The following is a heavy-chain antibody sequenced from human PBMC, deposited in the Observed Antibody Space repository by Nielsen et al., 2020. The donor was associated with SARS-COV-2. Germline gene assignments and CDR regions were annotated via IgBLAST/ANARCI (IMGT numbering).Heavy chain of an antibody. CDR3: ARDHGSWGNFDY. V-gene: IGHV3-13*01. CDR2: IGTAGDT. D-gene: IGHD3-16*01. J-gene: IGHJ4*02. Sequence: GESLKISCAASGFTFSSYDMHWVRQATGKGLEWVSAIGTAGDTYYPGSVKGRFTISRENAKNSLYLQMNSLRAGDTAVYYCARDHGSWGNFDYWGQGTLVTVSS. CDR1: GFTFSSYD.